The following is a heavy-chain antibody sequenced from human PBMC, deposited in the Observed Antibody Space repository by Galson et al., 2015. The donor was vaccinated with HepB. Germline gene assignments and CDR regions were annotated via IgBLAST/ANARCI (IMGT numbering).Heavy chain of an antibody. CDR1: GFTFSSYA. CDR3: ARGPYQLLPLDY. CDR2: ISGSGGST. D-gene: IGHD2-2*01. V-gene: IGHV3-23*01. Sequence: SLRLSCAASGFTFSSYAMSWVRQAPGKGLEWVSSISGSGGSTYHADSVKGRFSISRDNSKDMVYLQMNSLRAEDTAIYYCARGPYQLLPLDYWGQGTLVTVSS. J-gene: IGHJ4*02.